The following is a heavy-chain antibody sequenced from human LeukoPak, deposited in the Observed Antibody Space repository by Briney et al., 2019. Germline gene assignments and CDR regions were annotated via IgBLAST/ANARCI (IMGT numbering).Heavy chain of an antibody. CDR2: IYPGDSDT. Sequence: GESLKISFKGSGYSFTSYWIGWVRQMPGRGLEWMGIIYPGDSDTRYSPSFQGQVTISADKSISTAYLQWSSLKASDTAMYYCARRYCSGGSCSYYFDYWGQGTLVTVSS. CDR3: ARRYCSGGSCSYYFDY. J-gene: IGHJ4*02. D-gene: IGHD2-15*01. CDR1: GYSFTSYW. V-gene: IGHV5-51*01.